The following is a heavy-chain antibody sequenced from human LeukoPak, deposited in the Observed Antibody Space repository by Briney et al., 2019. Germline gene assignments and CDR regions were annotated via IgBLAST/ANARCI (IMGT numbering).Heavy chain of an antibody. D-gene: IGHD2-2*01. J-gene: IGHJ5*01. Sequence: PSVKVSCNASGCTFSIYAISGVLHAPGPGHEWMGGVIPIFCTANYAQKFQGRVTITADKSTSTAYMELSRLRSADPAVYYCARSGRVMPRWFAACGEGRLVTVSS. CDR1: GCTFSIYA. V-gene: IGHV1-69*06. CDR3: ARSGRVMPRWFAA. CDR2: VIPIFCTA.